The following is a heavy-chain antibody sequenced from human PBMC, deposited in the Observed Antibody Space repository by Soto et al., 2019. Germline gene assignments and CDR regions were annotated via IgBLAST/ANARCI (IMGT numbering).Heavy chain of an antibody. CDR3: AKDGGPAYCNSPGCSAEHFDY. Sequence: ASVKVSCKASGYTFTSYDINWVRQATGQGLEWMGRMNPNSGNTGYAQKIQGRVTMTRNTSISTAYMELSSLRHEDTAVYYCAKDGGPAYCNSPGCSAEHFDYWGRGTLVTVSS. V-gene: IGHV1-8*01. CDR1: GYTFTSYD. J-gene: IGHJ4*02. CDR2: MNPNSGNT. D-gene: IGHD2-2*01.